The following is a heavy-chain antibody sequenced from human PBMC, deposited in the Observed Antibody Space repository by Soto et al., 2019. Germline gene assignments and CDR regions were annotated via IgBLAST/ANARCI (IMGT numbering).Heavy chain of an antibody. CDR1: GFTFSSYW. CDR3: ARYSSGLEY. CDR2: IKQDGSEK. V-gene: IGHV3-7*01. J-gene: IGHJ4*02. Sequence: GGSLRLSCAASGFTFSSYWMSWVRQAPGKGLEWVANIKQDGSEKYYVDSVKGRFTISRDNSQNTVYLQMNSLRAEDTAVYYCARYSSGLEYWGQGTLVTVSS. D-gene: IGHD6-19*01.